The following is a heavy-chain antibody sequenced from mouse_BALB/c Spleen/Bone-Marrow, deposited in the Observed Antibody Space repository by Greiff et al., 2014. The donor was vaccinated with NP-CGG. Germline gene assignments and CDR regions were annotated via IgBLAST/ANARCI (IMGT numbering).Heavy chain of an antibody. CDR2: IWGDGST. J-gene: IGHJ1*01. CDR3: ASAYYKYEGFFDV. CDR1: GISLIGVG. Sequence: VQLVESGPGPVAPSQSLSITCTVSGISLIGVGVNWVRQPPGKGLEWLGMIWGDGSTDYNSALRSRLSISKDNSKSQVFLKMNSLQTDDTAGYYCASAYYKYEGFFDVWGAGTTVTVSS. V-gene: IGHV2-6-7*01. D-gene: IGHD2-14*01.